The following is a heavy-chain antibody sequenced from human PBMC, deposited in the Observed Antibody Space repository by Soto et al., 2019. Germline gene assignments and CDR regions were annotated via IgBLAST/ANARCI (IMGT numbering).Heavy chain of an antibody. J-gene: IGHJ5*02. V-gene: IGHV3-21*01. CDR2: ISSSSSYI. CDR1: GFTFSSYS. Sequence: GGSLSLSCAASGFTFSSYSMNWVRQAPGKGLEWVSSISSSSSYIYYADSVKGRFTISRDNAKNSLYLQMNSLRAEDTAVYYCARDRNPSITIFGVVIMFWFDPWGQGTLVTVSS. D-gene: IGHD3-3*01. CDR3: ARDRNPSITIFGVVIMFWFDP.